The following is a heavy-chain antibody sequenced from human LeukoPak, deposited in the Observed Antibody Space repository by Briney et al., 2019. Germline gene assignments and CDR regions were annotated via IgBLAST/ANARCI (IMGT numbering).Heavy chain of an antibody. CDR3: ARDLIAVAGAGLDY. CDR2: ISYDGSNK. J-gene: IGHJ4*02. Sequence: PGGSLRLSCAASGFTFSSYAMHWVRQAPGKGLEWVAVISYDGSNKYYADSVKGRFTISRDNSKNTLYLQMNSLRAEDTAVYYCARDLIAVAGAGLDYWGQGTLVTVSS. V-gene: IGHV3-30*04. D-gene: IGHD6-13*01. CDR1: GFTFSSYA.